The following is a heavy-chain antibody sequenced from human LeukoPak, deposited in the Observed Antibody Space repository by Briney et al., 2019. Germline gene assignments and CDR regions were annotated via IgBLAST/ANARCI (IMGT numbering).Heavy chain of an antibody. CDR3: SRDRSSSWLPTYFDY. Sequence: GGSLRLSCAASGFTFSDYYMSWIRQAPGKGLEWVSYISSSTTYTNYADSVEGRFTISRDNAKNSLYLQMNSLRAEDTAVYYCSRDRSSSWLPTYFDYWGQGALVTVSS. CDR2: ISSSTTYT. D-gene: IGHD6-13*01. CDR1: GFTFSDYY. V-gene: IGHV3-11*05. J-gene: IGHJ4*02.